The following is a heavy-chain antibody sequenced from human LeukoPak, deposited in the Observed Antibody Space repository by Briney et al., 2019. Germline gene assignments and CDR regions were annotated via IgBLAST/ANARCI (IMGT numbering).Heavy chain of an antibody. D-gene: IGHD1-26*01. V-gene: IGHV3-30*03. Sequence: PGRSLRLSCAASGFTFSSYNLHWVRQAPGKGLEWVAVISKDGGFKYYADSVKGRFTISRDNSKNTFYLQMNSLIIEDTAVYYCTREEYSGFWSTAGAFDIWGQGTMVTVSP. CDR3: TREEYSGFWSTAGAFDI. CDR1: GFTFSSYN. CDR2: ISKDGGFK. J-gene: IGHJ3*02.